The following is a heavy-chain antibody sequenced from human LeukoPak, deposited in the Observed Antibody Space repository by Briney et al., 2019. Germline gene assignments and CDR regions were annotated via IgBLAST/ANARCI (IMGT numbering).Heavy chain of an antibody. Sequence: ASVKVSCTASGGTFSSYAISWVRQAPGQGLEWMGGIIPIFGTANYAQKFQGRVTITADESTSTAYMELSSLRSEDTAVYYCAKHDSSGYDAFDIWGQGTMVTVSS. CDR1: GGTFSSYA. D-gene: IGHD3-22*01. CDR3: AKHDSSGYDAFDI. J-gene: IGHJ3*02. V-gene: IGHV1-69*13. CDR2: IIPIFGTA.